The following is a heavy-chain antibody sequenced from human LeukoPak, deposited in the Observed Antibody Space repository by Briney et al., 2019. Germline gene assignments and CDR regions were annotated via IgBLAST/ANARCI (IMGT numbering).Heavy chain of an antibody. V-gene: IGHV1-2*02. CDR2: INPNSGGT. CDR3: ARRGSSWSERYWYFDL. Sequence: ASVKVSCKASGYTFTGYYMHWVRQAPGQGLEWMGWINPNSGGTNYAQKFQGRVTMARDTSISTAYMELSRLRSDDTAVYYCARRGSSWSERYWYFDLWGRGTLVTVSS. D-gene: IGHD6-13*01. CDR1: GYTFTGYY. J-gene: IGHJ2*01.